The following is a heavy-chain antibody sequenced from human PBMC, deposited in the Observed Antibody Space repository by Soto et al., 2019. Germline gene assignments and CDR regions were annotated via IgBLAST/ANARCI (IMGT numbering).Heavy chain of an antibody. CDR1: GYSFTSYW. CDR3: ARNGPYYDFWSGYSRPERYSYGMDV. CDR2: IYPGDSDT. Sequence: GESLKISCKGSGYSFTSYWIGWVRQMPGKGLEWMGIIYPGDSDTRYSPSFQGQVTISADKSISTAYLQWSSLKASDTAMYYCARNGPYYDFWSGYSRPERYSYGMDVWGQGTTVTVSS. D-gene: IGHD3-3*01. J-gene: IGHJ6*02. V-gene: IGHV5-51*01.